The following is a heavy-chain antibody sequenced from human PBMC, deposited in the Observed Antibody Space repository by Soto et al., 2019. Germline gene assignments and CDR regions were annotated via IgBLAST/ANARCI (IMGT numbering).Heavy chain of an antibody. D-gene: IGHD1-26*01. Sequence: SENLSLTCTFSVVSISSYYWSCIRDPPGKGLEYIGYIYYSGSTNYNPSLKSRVTISVDTSKKQFSLKLSSVTAADTAVYYCAISLYSGSYTNWFDPCDQRTLVTVSS. CDR3: AISLYSGSYTNWFDP. V-gene: IGHV4-59*01. CDR2: IYYSGST. J-gene: IGHJ5*02. CDR1: VVSISSYY.